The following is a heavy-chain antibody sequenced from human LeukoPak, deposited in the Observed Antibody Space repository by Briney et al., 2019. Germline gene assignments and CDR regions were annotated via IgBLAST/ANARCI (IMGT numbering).Heavy chain of an antibody. CDR3: ARDDTGDRSHDAFDI. V-gene: IGHV3-53*01. J-gene: IGHJ3*02. Sequence: GGSLRLSCAASGFTVSSNYMSWVRQAPGMGLEWVSVIYSGGSTYYADSVKGRFTISRDNSKNTLYLQMNSLRAEDTAVYYCARDDTGDRSHDAFDIWGQGTMVTVSS. CDR2: IYSGGST. D-gene: IGHD7-27*01. CDR1: GFTVSSNY.